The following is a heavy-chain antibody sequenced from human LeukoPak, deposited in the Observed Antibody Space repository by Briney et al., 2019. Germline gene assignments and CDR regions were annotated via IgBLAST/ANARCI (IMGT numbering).Heavy chain of an antibody. CDR2: ISYIGST. D-gene: IGHD4-17*01. CDR1: DDSFSSHY. J-gene: IGHJ3*02. V-gene: IGHV4-59*11. Sequence: SETLSLTCAVSDDSFSSHYWTWIRQPPGKGLEWIGYISYIGSTNYNPSLKSRVTISIDTSKNQFSLKLSSVTAADTAVYYCARDLVTATEGFDIWGQGTMVSVSS. CDR3: ARDLVTATEGFDI.